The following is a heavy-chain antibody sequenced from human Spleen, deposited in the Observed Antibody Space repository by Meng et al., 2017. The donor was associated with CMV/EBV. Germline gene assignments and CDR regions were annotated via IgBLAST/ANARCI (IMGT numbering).Heavy chain of an antibody. Sequence: GGSLRLSCAASGFTFSTYAMHWVRQAPGKGLEWVAVISYDGSNKYYADSVKGRFTISRDNSKNTLYLQMNSLRAEDTAVYYCAKGGNSEYGMDVWGQGTTVTVSS. V-gene: IGHV3-30-3*01. CDR2: ISYDGSNK. CDR3: AKGGNSEYGMDV. J-gene: IGHJ6*02. D-gene: IGHD2/OR15-2a*01. CDR1: GFTFSTYA.